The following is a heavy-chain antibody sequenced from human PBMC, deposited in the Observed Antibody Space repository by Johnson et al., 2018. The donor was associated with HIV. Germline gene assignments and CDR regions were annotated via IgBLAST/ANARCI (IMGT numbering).Heavy chain of an antibody. CDR1: GFTFSSYG. D-gene: IGHD1-1*01. CDR3: ARANWPGSAFDI. CDR2: IGTAGDT. V-gene: IGHV3-13*01. J-gene: IGHJ3*02. Sequence: VQLVESGGGVVQPGRSLRLSCVVSGFTFSSYGMHWVRQETGKGLQWVSAIGTAGDTYYPGSVKGRFTISRENAKNSLYLQMNSLRAGDTAMYYCARANWPGSAFDIWGQGTMVIVSS.